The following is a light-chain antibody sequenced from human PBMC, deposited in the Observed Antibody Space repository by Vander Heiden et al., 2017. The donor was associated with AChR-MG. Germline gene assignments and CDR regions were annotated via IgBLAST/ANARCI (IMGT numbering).Light chain of an antibody. Sequence: QSVLTQPPSASGTPGQRVTIPCSGSSSNIGTNYVYWYLHLPGTAPKLLIYRDNQRPSGVPDRFSGSKSGTSASLAISGLRSEDEADYYCAAWDDNLSGVVFGGGSKLTVL. J-gene: IGLJ3*02. CDR1: SSNIGTNY. CDR2: RDN. CDR3: AAWDDNLSGVV. V-gene: IGLV1-47*01.